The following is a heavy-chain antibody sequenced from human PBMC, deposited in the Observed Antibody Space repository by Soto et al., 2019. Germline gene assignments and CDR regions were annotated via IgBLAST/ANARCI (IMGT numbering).Heavy chain of an antibody. D-gene: IGHD2-15*01. Sequence: LVPMSLKCSVGGGYRSSSSYYWGWIRQPPGKGLEWIGSIYYSGSTYYNPSLKSRVTISVDTSKNQFSLKLSSVTAADTAVYYCARTDCSGGSCYIDYWGQGTLVTVSS. CDR2: IYYSGST. J-gene: IGHJ4*02. V-gene: IGHV4-39*01. CDR3: ARTDCSGGSCYIDY. CDR1: GGYRSSSSYY.